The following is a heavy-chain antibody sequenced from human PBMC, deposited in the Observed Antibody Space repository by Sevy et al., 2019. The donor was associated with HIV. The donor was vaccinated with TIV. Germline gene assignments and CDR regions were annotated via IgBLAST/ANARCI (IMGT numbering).Heavy chain of an antibody. J-gene: IGHJ4*01. D-gene: IGHD3-3*01. CDR2: ISDDSRYI. CDR3: ARDFTIFGVVSGIDY. Sequence: GGSLRLSCAASGFIFRTYSMNWVRQAPGKGLEWLSSISDDSRYIYYSDSVKGRFTISRANAKNLLFLQMNNLRVEDTAIYYCARDFTIFGVVSGIDYWGQGHLVTVSS. CDR1: GFIFRTYS. V-gene: IGHV3-21*04.